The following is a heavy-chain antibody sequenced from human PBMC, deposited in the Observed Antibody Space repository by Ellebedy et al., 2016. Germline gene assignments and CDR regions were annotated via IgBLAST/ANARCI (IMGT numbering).Heavy chain of an antibody. Sequence: GESLKISXSASGFTFSSYAMHWVRQAPGKGLEYVSGILADGYNIYPDLVQGRFIVSRDNSKSILYLQMSSLRPEDTAVYYCVKEGITRVTDFDNWGQGTLVTVSS. CDR3: VKEGITRVTDFDN. CDR1: GFTFSSYA. CDR2: ILADGYN. J-gene: IGHJ4*02. V-gene: IGHV3-64D*06. D-gene: IGHD3-10*01.